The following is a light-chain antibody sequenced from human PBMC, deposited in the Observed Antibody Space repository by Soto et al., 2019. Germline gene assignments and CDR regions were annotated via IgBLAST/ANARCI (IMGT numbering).Light chain of an antibody. CDR3: QQYGSSVT. CDR1: QTINNY. J-gene: IGKJ4*01. Sequence: DIQITESPSSLSASVGDSVTITCRASQTINNYLDWFQQKPGRAPKLLIYRTSTLESGVPSRFSGSGSGTDFTLTISSLDPEDFAVYYCQQYGSSVTFGGGTKVDIK. CDR2: RTS. V-gene: IGKV1-39*01.